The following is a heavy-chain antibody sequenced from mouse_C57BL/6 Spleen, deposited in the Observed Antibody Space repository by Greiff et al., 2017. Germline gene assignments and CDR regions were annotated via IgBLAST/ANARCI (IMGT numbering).Heavy chain of an antibody. CDR2: IWSGGST. CDR3: ARNTDYPYYYAMDY. V-gene: IGHV2-2*01. D-gene: IGHD2-4*01. CDR1: GFSLTSYG. J-gene: IGHJ4*01. Sequence: VNLVESGPGLVQPSQSLSITCTVSGFSLTSYGVHWVRQSPGKGLEWLGVIWSGGSTDYNAAFISRLSISKDNSKSQVFFKMNSLQADDTAIYYCARNTDYPYYYAMDYWGQGTSVTVSS.